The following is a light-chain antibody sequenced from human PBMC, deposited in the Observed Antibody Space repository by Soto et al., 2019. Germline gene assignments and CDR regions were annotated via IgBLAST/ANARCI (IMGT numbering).Light chain of an antibody. J-gene: IGLJ1*01. Sequence: QSALTQPASVSGSPGQSITISCTGTSSDVGGYNYDSWYQQHPGKAPKLMIYEDSHRPSGVSNRFSGSKSGNSASLTISGLQAEDEADYFCNSYGSTSTRYVFGTGTKLTVL. V-gene: IGLV2-14*01. CDR2: EDS. CDR3: NSYGSTSTRYV. CDR1: SSDVGGYNY.